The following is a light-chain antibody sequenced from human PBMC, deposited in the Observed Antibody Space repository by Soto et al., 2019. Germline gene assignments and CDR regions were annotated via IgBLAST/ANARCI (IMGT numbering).Light chain of an antibody. CDR2: EVT. CDR1: SSDVGAYKY. Sequence: QSALTQPPSASGSPGQSVTISCTGTSSDVGAYKYVSWYQQYPGKAPKLMIYEVTKRPSGVADRFSGSKSGNTASLPVSGRQAEDDEDYYCTSYVGNDIWVFGGGTKVTVL. J-gene: IGLJ3*02. V-gene: IGLV2-8*01. CDR3: TSYVGNDIWV.